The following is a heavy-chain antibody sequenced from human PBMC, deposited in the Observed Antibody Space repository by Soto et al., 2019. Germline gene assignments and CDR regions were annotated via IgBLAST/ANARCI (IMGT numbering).Heavy chain of an antibody. CDR2: MYYSGRT. Sequence: SATMSLTCPVSGASLSSSNYYWGWIRTPPGRGLEWIGTMYYSGRTYYNPSLKSRVTTSVDTSKNQFSLKLSAVTATDTAVYYCARHGNTVTTGYYYGMDGWGQGTTVTVSS. CDR1: GASLSSSNYY. D-gene: IGHD4-17*01. V-gene: IGHV4-39*01. CDR3: ARHGNTVTTGYYYGMDG. J-gene: IGHJ6*02.